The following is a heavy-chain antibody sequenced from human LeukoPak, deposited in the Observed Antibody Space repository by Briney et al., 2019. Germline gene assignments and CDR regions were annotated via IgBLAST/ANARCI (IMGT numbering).Heavy chain of an antibody. Sequence: GGSLRLSCAASGFTFSSYAMSWVRQAPGKGLEWVSAISGSGGSTYYADSVKGRFTISRDNSKNTLYPQMNSLRAEDTAVYYCAKGGIVVPAAKAINNWFDPWGQGTLVTVSS. V-gene: IGHV3-23*01. J-gene: IGHJ5*02. CDR2: ISGSGGST. CDR3: AKGGIVVPAAKAINNWFDP. CDR1: GFTFSSYA. D-gene: IGHD2-2*01.